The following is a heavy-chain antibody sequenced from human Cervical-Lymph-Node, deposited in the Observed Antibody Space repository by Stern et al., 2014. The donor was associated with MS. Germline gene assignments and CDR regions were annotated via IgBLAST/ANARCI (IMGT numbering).Heavy chain of an antibody. CDR3: ARGERLGLDN. D-gene: IGHD1-26*01. J-gene: IGHJ4*02. Sequence: QVQLQESFPGLLRPSETLSLTCTVSGASLTTHYWSWISQPPGKGLEWIEYISYSGSINYNPSLKSRVTISIDTSKNQFSLKLSSVTAADTAVYYCARGERLGLDNWGQGTLVTVSS. CDR2: ISYSGSI. V-gene: IGHV4-59*11. CDR1: GASLTTHY.